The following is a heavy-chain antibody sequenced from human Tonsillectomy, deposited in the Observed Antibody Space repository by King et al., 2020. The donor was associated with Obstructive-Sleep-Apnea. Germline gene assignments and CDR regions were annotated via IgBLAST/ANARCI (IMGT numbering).Heavy chain of an antibody. CDR3: ARETYYDSSGSYFDY. Sequence: VQLQESGPGLVKPSQTLSLTCTVSGGSISIGGFYWSWIRQHPGKGLEWIGNTYYSGSTNYNPSLKSRVTISVDTSKNQFSLKLSSETAADTAVYHCARETYYDSSGSYFDYWGQGILVTVSS. J-gene: IGHJ4*02. V-gene: IGHV4-31*03. CDR1: GGSISIGGFY. CDR2: TYYSGST. D-gene: IGHD3-22*01.